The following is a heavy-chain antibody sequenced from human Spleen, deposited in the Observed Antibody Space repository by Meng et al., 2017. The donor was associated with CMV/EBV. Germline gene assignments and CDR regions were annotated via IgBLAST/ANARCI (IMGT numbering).Heavy chain of an antibody. V-gene: IGHV4-31*02. CDR3: ARLYSGYDYYFDN. D-gene: IGHD5-12*01. CDR1: GGSISSGGYY. J-gene: IGHJ4*02. Sequence: TVSGGSISSGGYYWSWIRQHPGKGLEWIGYIYYSGSTYYNPSLKSRVTISVDTSKNQFSLKLSSVTAADTAVYYCARLYSGYDYYFDNWGQGTLVTVSS. CDR2: IYYSGST.